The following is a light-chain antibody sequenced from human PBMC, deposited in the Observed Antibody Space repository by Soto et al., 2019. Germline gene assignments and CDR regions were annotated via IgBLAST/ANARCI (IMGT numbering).Light chain of an antibody. V-gene: IGKV1-5*01. CDR2: HAS. CDR1: QSISNW. CDR3: HQYGSAPWT. J-gene: IGKJ1*01. Sequence: DIQMTQSPSSRSASVGDRVTITCRASQSISNWLAWYQQKPGTAPKLLIYHASTLESGVPSRFSGSGSGTEFTLTITRLEPEDFAVYYCHQYGSAPWTFGQGTKVDIK.